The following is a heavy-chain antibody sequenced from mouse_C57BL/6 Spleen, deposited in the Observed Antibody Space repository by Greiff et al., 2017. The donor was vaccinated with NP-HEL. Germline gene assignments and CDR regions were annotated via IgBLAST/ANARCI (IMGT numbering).Heavy chain of an antibody. CDR3: TREGLGYSNSFAY. CDR2: IYPGNSDT. CDR1: GYTFTSYW. V-gene: IGHV1-5*01. D-gene: IGHD2-5*01. J-gene: IGHJ3*01. Sequence: VHVKQSGTVLARPGASVKMSCKTSGYTFTSYWMHWVKQRPGQGLEWIGAIYPGNSDTSYNQKFKGKAKLTAVTSASTAYMELSSLTNEDSAVYYCTREGLGYSNSFAYWGQGTLVTVSA.